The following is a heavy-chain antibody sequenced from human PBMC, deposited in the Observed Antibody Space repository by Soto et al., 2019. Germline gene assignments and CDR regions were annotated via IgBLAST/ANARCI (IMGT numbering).Heavy chain of an antibody. J-gene: IGHJ3*02. CDR1: GGSISSYY. V-gene: IGHV4-59*08. CDR2: IYYSGST. D-gene: IGHD5-12*01. Sequence: SETLSLTCTVSGGSISSYYWSWIRQPPGKGLEWIGYIYYSGSTNYNPSLKSRVTISVDTSKNQFSLKLSSVTAADTAVYYCARLDYYAFDIWGQGTMVTVSS. CDR3: ARLDYYAFDI.